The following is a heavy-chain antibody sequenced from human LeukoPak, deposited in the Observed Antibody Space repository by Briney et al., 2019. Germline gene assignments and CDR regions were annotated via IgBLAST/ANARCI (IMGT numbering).Heavy chain of an antibody. D-gene: IGHD3-10*01. J-gene: IGHJ4*02. CDR3: ARVGGHYYYGSGSYEV. CDR2: ISSSGSTI. CDR1: GFTFSSYE. Sequence: GGSLRLSCAASGFTFSSYEMNWVRQAPGKGLEWVSYISSSGSTIYYADSVKGRFTISRDNAKNSLYLQMNSLRAEDTAVYYCARVGGHYYYGSGSYEVWGQGTLVTVSS. V-gene: IGHV3-48*03.